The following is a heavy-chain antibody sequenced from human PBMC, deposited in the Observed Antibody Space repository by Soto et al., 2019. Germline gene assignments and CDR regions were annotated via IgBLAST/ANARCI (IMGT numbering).Heavy chain of an antibody. CDR2: INPSGGSP. Sequence: GASVKVSCKASGYTFTSYFMHWVRQAPGQGLEWMGIINPSGGSPSYAQKFQGRVTMTRDTPTGTVYMALSSLRSEDTAVYYCARAPAHFDYWGQGTLVTVSS. V-gene: IGHV1-46*01. CDR1: GYTFTSYF. CDR3: ARAPAHFDY. J-gene: IGHJ4*02.